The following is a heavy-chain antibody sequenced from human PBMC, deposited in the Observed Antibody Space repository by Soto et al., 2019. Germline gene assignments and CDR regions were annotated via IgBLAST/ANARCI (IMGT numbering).Heavy chain of an antibody. J-gene: IGHJ4*02. CDR3: ASSGPS. V-gene: IGHV3-74*01. D-gene: IGHD3-10*01. Sequence: GVSLRLSCAASGFTFSSYWMHWVRQAPGKGLVWVSRINTDGSTTNYADSVQGRFTISRDNAKNTLYLQMNSLRAEDTAVYYCASSGPSWGQGTLVTVSS. CDR2: INTDGSTT. CDR1: GFTFSSYW.